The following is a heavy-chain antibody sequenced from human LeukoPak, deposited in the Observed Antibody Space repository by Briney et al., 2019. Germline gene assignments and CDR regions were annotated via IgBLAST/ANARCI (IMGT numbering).Heavy chain of an antibody. CDR3: ARGVRGYSGYGSGGMDV. V-gene: IGHV1-46*01. Sequence: HWASVKVSCKASGYTFTSYYMHWVRQAPGQGLEWMGIINPSGGSTSYAQKFQGRVTMTRDTSTSTVYMELSSLRSGDTAVYYCARGVRGYSGYGSGGMDVWGQGTTVTVSS. D-gene: IGHD5-12*01. J-gene: IGHJ6*02. CDR2: INPSGGST. CDR1: GYTFTSYY.